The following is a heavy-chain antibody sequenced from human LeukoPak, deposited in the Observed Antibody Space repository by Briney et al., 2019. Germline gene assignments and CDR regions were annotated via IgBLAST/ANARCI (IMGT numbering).Heavy chain of an antibody. Sequence: GGSLRLSCAASGFTFSSYAMSWVRQAPGKGLEWVSALSGSGGRTYYADSVKGRFTISRDNSKNTLYLQMNSLRAEDTAVYYCAKDPNYGDYFDYWGQGTLVTVSS. CDR3: AKDPNYGDYFDY. J-gene: IGHJ4*02. V-gene: IGHV3-23*01. D-gene: IGHD4-17*01. CDR2: LSGSGGRT. CDR1: GFTFSSYA.